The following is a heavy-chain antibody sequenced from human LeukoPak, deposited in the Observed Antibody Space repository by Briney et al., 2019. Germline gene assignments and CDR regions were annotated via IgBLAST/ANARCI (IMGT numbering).Heavy chain of an antibody. CDR3: AREGSMPARPFVTIDY. CDR2: IHASGST. V-gene: IGHV4-4*07. D-gene: IGHD6-6*01. CDR1: GGSISSDY. Sequence: SETLSLTCTVPGGSISSDYWSGIRQPAGKGREWIGRIHASGSTYYNPSIESQVTMSEDKSKSQVYLRLSSVPAADTAVDYCAREGSMPARPFVTIDYWGQGTLVTVSS. J-gene: IGHJ4*02.